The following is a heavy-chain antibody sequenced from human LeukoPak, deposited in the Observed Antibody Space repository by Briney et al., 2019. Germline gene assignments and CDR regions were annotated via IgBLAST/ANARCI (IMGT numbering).Heavy chain of an antibody. D-gene: IGHD2-2*01. Sequence: ASVKVSCKASGYTFTGYSMHWVRQAPGQGLEWMGWINPNSGGTNYAQKFQGRVTMTRDTPISTAYMELSRLRSDDTAVYYCARVGVEGASCYDYWGQGTLVTVSS. CDR3: ARVGVEGASCYDY. CDR1: GYTFTGYS. CDR2: INPNSGGT. J-gene: IGHJ4*02. V-gene: IGHV1-2*02.